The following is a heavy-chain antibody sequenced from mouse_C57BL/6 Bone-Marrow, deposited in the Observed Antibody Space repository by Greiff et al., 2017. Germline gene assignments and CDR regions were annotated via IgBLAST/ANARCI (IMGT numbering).Heavy chain of an antibody. Sequence: EVQRVESGGGLMKPGGSLKLSCAASGFTFSSYTMSWVRQTPEKRLEWVATISGGGGNTYYPDSVKGRFTISRDNAKNTLYLQMSSLRSEDTALYYCARRWGYYKAMDYWGQGTSVTVSS. J-gene: IGHJ4*01. CDR2: ISGGGGNT. CDR1: GFTFSSYT. D-gene: IGHD2-3*01. V-gene: IGHV5-9*01. CDR3: ARRWGYYKAMDY.